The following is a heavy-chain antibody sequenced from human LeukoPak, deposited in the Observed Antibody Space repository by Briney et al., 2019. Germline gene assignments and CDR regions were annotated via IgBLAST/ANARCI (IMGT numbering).Heavy chain of an antibody. CDR3: ARYDVGWYYFDY. Sequence: SETLSLTCTVSGGSISSSSYYWGWIRQPPGKGLEWIGSIYYSGSTYHNPSLKSRVTISVDTSKNQFSLKLSSVTAADTAVYYCARYDVGWYYFDYWGQGTLVTVSS. J-gene: IGHJ4*02. CDR1: GGSISSSSYY. D-gene: IGHD6-19*01. CDR2: IYYSGST. V-gene: IGHV4-39*07.